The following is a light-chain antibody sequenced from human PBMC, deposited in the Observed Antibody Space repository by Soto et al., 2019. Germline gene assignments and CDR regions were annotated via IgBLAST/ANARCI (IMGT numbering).Light chain of an antibody. V-gene: IGKV3-20*01. CDR3: QQYGSSLWT. CDR2: GAS. Sequence: VLTKPPCTQSLSAWESATLSCSASQSVSSSYLAWYKEKPDKAPRLLNYGASSRATGMQDRFSGSGSGKDLTLTITNVEPEDVAVYDCQQYGSSLWTCGQGTKVE. CDR1: QSVSSSY. J-gene: IGKJ1*01.